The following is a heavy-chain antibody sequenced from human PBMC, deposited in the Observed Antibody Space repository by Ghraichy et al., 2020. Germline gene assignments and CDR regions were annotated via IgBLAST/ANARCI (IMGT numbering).Heavy chain of an antibody. D-gene: IGHD6-13*01. V-gene: IGHV3-48*02. CDR3: ARDLVGSWSGIIDC. CDR1: GFTLINYN. J-gene: IGHJ4*02. Sequence: LSLTCAASGFTLINYNMNWVRQSPGKGLEWLAYISTTGNTIYYADSVKGRFTISRDNARNSLSLQMLSLRDEDPAVYFCARDLVGSWSGIIDCWGQGTLVTVSS. CDR2: ISTTGNTI.